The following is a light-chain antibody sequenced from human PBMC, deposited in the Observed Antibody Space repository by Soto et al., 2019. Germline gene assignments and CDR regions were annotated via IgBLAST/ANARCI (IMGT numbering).Light chain of an antibody. J-gene: IGLJ3*02. CDR3: CSYAGSSTFV. V-gene: IGLV2-23*03. CDR2: EGS. CDR1: SSDVGSYNL. Sequence: QSVLTQPASVSGSPGQSITISFTGTSSDVGSYNLVSWYQQHPGKAPKLMIYEGSKRPSGVSNRFSGSKSGNTAPLTISGLQAEDEGDYYCCSYAGSSTFVFGGGTKLTVL.